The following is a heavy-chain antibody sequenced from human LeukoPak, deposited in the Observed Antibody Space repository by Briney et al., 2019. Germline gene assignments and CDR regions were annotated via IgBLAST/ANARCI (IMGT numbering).Heavy chain of an antibody. D-gene: IGHD3-10*01. CDR2: ISGSGGST. Sequence: PGGSLRLSCAASGFTFSSYAMSWVRQAPGKGLEWVSAISGSGGSTYYADSVKGRFTISRDNSKNTLYLQMNSLRAEDTAVYYCARVSAWFGELPDSWGQGTLVTVSS. CDR1: GFTFSSYA. J-gene: IGHJ4*02. V-gene: IGHV3-23*01. CDR3: ARVSAWFGELPDS.